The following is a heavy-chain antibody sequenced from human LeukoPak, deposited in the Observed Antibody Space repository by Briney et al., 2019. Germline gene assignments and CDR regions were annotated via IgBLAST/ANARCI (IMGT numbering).Heavy chain of an antibody. V-gene: IGHV4-34*01. CDR3: ARGLAVRGFDY. J-gene: IGHJ4*02. D-gene: IGHD1-1*01. CDR1: GGCFSGYY. Sequence: SETLSLTCAVYGGCFSGYYWSWIRQPPGKGLEWIGEINHSGSTNYNPSLKSRVTISVDTSKNQFSLKLSSVTAADTAVYYCARGLAVRGFDYWGQGTLVTVSS. CDR2: INHSGST.